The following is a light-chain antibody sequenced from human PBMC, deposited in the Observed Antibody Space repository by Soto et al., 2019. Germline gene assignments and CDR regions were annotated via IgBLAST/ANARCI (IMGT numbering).Light chain of an antibody. CDR2: GAS. V-gene: IGKV3-15*01. Sequence: EIVMTQSPATLSVSPGERATLSCRASQSVSSSLAWYQQKPGQPPRLLIYGASTRATGIPARFSGSGSGTELTLTISSLQSEDFAVYHCQQYNNWPMYTFGQGTKLEIK. J-gene: IGKJ2*01. CDR1: QSVSSS. CDR3: QQYNNWPMYT.